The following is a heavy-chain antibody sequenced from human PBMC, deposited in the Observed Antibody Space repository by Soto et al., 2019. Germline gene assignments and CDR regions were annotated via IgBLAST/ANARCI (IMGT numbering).Heavy chain of an antibody. Sequence: QVQLRQWGAGLLKPSETLSLTCAVYGGSFSGHYWSWLRQSPGKGLEWIGEINHSGSTNHNPSLKCRVTISVDTSKTQFSLNVRFVTAAYTAVYYCARGVALAGHYLDSWGQGTLVTVSS. CDR2: INHSGST. CDR1: GGSFSGHY. D-gene: IGHD6-19*01. CDR3: ARGVALAGHYLDS. J-gene: IGHJ4*02. V-gene: IGHV4-34*02.